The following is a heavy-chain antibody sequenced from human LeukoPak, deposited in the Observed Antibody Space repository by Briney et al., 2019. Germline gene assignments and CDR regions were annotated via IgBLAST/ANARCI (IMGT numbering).Heavy chain of an antibody. J-gene: IGHJ4*02. D-gene: IGHD6-19*01. CDR3: ARSRGDSSGWYYYFDY. V-gene: IGHV5-51*01. Sequence: GESLKISCKGSGYSFTSYWIGWVRQMPGKGLEWMGIIYPGDSDTRYSPSFQGQVTISADKSISTAYLQWSSLKASDTAMYYCARSRGDSSGWYYYFDYWGQGTLVTVSS. CDR2: IYPGDSDT. CDR1: GYSFTSYW.